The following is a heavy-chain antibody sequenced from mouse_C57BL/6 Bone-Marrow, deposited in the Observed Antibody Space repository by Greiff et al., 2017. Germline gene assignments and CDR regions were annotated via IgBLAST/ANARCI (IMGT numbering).Heavy chain of an antibody. V-gene: IGHV1-26*01. Sequence: VQLQQSGPELVKPGASVKISCKASGYTFTDYSMNWVKQSHGKSLEWIGDINPNNGGTSYNQKFKGKATLTVDKSSSTAYMELRSLTSEDSAVXYCAREDYYGSTFFDDWGQGTTLTVSS. J-gene: IGHJ2*01. D-gene: IGHD1-1*01. CDR1: GYTFTDYS. CDR3: AREDYYGSTFFDD. CDR2: INPNNGGT.